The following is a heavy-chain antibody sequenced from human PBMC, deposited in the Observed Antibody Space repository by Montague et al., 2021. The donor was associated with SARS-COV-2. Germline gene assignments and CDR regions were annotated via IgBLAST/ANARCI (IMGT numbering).Heavy chain of an antibody. D-gene: IGHD3-22*01. CDR3: ASPTYYYDSSGSDACDI. V-gene: IGHV4-39*01. J-gene: IGHJ3*02. CDR2: IYYSGST. CDR1: GGSISSSSYY. Sequence: SETLSLTCTVSGGSISSSSYYWGWIRQPPGKGLEWIGSIYYSGSTYYNPSLKSQVTISVDTSKNQFSLKLSSVTAADTAVYYCASPTYYYDSSGSDACDIWGQGTMVTVSS.